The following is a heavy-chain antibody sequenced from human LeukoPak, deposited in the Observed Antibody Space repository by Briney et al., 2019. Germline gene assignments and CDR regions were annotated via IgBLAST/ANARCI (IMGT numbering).Heavy chain of an antibody. CDR2: ISSSSSYI. D-gene: IGHD2-15*01. CDR3: AKGVVAASNAAYYGMDV. Sequence: TGGSLRLSCAASGFTFSSYSMNWVRQAPGKGLEWVSSISSSSSYIYYADSVKGRFTISRDNAKNSLYLQMNSLRPEDTAVYYCAKGVVAASNAAYYGMDVWGQGTTVTVSS. CDR1: GFTFSSYS. V-gene: IGHV3-21*01. J-gene: IGHJ6*02.